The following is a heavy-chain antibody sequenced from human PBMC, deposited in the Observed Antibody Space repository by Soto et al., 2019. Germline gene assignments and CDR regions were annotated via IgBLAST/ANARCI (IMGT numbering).Heavy chain of an antibody. CDR1: GFTFSNFA. D-gene: IGHD2-2*01. Sequence: EVQVLESGGGSVQPGGSLRLSCAASGFTFSNFAMSWVRHAPGKGLEWVSEISGSTGTTYYADSVKGRFIISRVNSKNTLHLQMNSLRAEDTAVYYCAKDTSSSPYYMDVWGKGTTVTVSS. J-gene: IGHJ6*03. CDR3: AKDTSSSPYYMDV. V-gene: IGHV3-23*01. CDR2: ISGSTGTT.